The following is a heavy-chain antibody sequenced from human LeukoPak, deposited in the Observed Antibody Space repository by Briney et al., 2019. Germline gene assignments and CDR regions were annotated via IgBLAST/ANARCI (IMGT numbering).Heavy chain of an antibody. CDR2: ISSSGSTI. V-gene: IGHV3-48*03. J-gene: IGHJ4*02. Sequence: GGSLRLSCTASGFTFSSYDMNWVRQAPGKGLEWVSDISSSGSTIYYADSVKGRFTISRDNAKNSLYLQMNSLRAEDTAVYYCAKDEGIWFGELYFDYWGQGTLVTVSS. CDR1: GFTFSSYD. D-gene: IGHD3-10*01. CDR3: AKDEGIWFGELYFDY.